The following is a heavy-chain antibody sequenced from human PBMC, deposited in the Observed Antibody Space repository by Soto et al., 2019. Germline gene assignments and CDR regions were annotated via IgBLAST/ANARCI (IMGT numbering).Heavy chain of an antibody. CDR1: GFTFSSYA. Sequence: HPGGSLRLSCAASGFTFSSYAMSWVRQAPGKGLEWVSAISGSGGSTYYADSVKGRFTISRDNSKNTLYLQMNSLRAEDTAVYYCAKKGYCSGGSCYRDASDIWGQGTMVTVSS. D-gene: IGHD2-15*01. J-gene: IGHJ3*02. CDR2: ISGSGGST. V-gene: IGHV3-23*01. CDR3: AKKGYCSGGSCYRDASDI.